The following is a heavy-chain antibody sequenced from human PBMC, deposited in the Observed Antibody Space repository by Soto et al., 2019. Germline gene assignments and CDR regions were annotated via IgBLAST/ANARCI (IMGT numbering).Heavy chain of an antibody. D-gene: IGHD2-8*01. CDR2: INPSGGST. CDR1: GYTFTSYY. J-gene: IGHJ6*02. V-gene: IGHV1-46*01. CDR3: AREGSGYCTNGVCYLSDPEGYGMDV. Sequence: QVQLVQSGAEVKKPGASVKVSCKASGYTFTSYYMHWVRQAPGQGLEWMGIINPSGGSTSYAQKFQCRVNMTRDTSPSTVYMELSSLRSEDTAVYYCAREGSGYCTNGVCYLSDPEGYGMDVWGQGTTVTVSS.